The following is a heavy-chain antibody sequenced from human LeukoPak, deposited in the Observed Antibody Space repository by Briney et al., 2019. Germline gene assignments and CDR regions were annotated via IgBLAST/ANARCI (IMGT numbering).Heavy chain of an antibody. J-gene: IGHJ4*02. CDR2: TRNKANSYTT. D-gene: IGHD3-16*01. CDR1: GFTLSDHY. V-gene: IGHV3-72*01. Sequence: GGSLRLSCAGSGFTLSDHYMDWVRQAPGKGLEWVGRTRNKANSYTTEYAATVKGRFTISRDDSKNSLYLQMNSLKTEDTAVYYCGRIPRGAVDYWGQGTLVTVSS. CDR3: GRIPRGAVDY.